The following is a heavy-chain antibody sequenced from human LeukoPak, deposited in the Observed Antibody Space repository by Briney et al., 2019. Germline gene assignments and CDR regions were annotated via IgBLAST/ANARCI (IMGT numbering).Heavy chain of an antibody. Sequence: SETLSLTCTVSGGSVSSGSYYWSWVRQPPGKGLEWIGYIYYSGSTNYNPSLKSRVTISVDTSKNQFSLKLSSVTAADTAVYYCARDRYCSGGSCYRGDAFDIWGQGTMVTVSS. CDR2: IYYSGST. V-gene: IGHV4-61*01. J-gene: IGHJ3*02. CDR3: ARDRYCSGGSCYRGDAFDI. D-gene: IGHD2-15*01. CDR1: GGSVSSGSYY.